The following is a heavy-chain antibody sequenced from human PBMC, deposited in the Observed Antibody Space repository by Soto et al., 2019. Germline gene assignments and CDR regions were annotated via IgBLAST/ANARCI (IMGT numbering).Heavy chain of an antibody. Sequence: SGPTLVNPTQTLTLTCTFSGFSLSTSGMCVSWIRQPPGKALEWLALIDWDDDKYYSTSLKTRLTISKDTSKNQVVLTMTNMDPVDTATYYCARIRVKTTVLTRPYYYYYVMDVWAQGTTVT. CDR1: GFSLSTSGMC. D-gene: IGHD4-17*01. CDR3: ARIRVKTTVLTRPYYYYYVMDV. J-gene: IGHJ6*02. CDR2: IDWDDDK. V-gene: IGHV2-70*01.